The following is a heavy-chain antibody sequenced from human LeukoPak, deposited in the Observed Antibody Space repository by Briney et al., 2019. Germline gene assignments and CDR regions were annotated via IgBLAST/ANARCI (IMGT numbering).Heavy chain of an antibody. J-gene: IGHJ4*02. CDR3: ARVPGPYTTSRFDY. D-gene: IGHD2-2*02. V-gene: IGHV1-2*02. CDR1: GYTFSGYY. CDR2: IDPTSGGT. Sequence: ASVKVSCKTSGYTFSGYYLHWVRQAPGQGPEWMGRIDPTSGGTHYAQKFQGRVTVTRGTSTSTAYMELSGLRSDDTAVYYCARVPGPYTTSRFDYWGQGTLVTVSS.